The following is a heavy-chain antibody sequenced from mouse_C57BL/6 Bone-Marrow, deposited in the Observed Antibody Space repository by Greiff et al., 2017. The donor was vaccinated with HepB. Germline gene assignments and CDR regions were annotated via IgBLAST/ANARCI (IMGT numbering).Heavy chain of an antibody. CDR3: GRWDYDRDY. D-gene: IGHD2-4*01. V-gene: IGHV1-82*01. J-gene: IGHJ2*01. CDR2: IYPGDGDT. CDR1: GYAFSSSW. Sequence: QVQLKESGPELVKPGASVKISCKASGYAFSSSWMNWVKQRPGKGLEWIGRIYPGDGDTNYNGKFKGKATLTADKSSSTAYMQLSSLTSEDSAVYFCGRWDYDRDYWGQGTTLTVSS.